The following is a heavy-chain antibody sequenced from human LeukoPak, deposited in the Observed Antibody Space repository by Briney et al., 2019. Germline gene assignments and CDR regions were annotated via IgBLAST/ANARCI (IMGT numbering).Heavy chain of an antibody. Sequence: SETLSLTCTVSGGSISGDHWNWIQQPPGKGLEWIGNIYYSGNTNYNPSLKSRVTISADTSKNQFSLKLSSVTAADTAVYYCARRNDFDIWGQGTMVTVSS. CDR3: ARRNDFDI. CDR2: IYYSGNT. CDR1: GGSISGDH. V-gene: IGHV4-59*08. J-gene: IGHJ3*02.